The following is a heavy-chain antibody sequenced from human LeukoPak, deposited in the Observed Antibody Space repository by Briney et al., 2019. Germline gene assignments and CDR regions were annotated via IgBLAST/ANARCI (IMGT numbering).Heavy chain of an antibody. CDR1: GYTFTSYG. J-gene: IGHJ4*02. D-gene: IGHD6-19*01. CDR3: ARQGIFAAVASTEDDY. V-gene: IGHV1-18*01. CDR2: ISAYNGNT. Sequence: EASVKVSCKASGYTFTSYGISWVRQAPGQGLEWMGWISAYNGNTNYAQKLQGRVTMTTDTSTSTAYMELRSLRSDDTAVYYCARQGIFAAVASTEDDYWGQGTLVTVSS.